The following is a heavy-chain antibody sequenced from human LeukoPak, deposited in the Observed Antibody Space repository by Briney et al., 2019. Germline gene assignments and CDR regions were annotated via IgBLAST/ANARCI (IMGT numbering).Heavy chain of an antibody. J-gene: IGHJ6*02. CDR2: IYSGGDT. CDR3: ARDLEVVTMGSYFYYGMDV. V-gene: IGHV3-66*01. D-gene: IGHD3-3*01. CDR1: GLTVSSNY. Sequence: TGGSLRLSCAASGLTVSSNYMRWVRQAPGKGLEWVSVIYSGGDTYYAGSVRGRFTISRDNSKNTVYLRMDSLRVEDTAVYYCARDLEVVTMGSYFYYGMDVWGQGNPGHRLL.